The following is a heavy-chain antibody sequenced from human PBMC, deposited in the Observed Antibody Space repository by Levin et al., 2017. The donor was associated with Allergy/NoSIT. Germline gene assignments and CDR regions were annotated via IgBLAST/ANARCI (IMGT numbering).Heavy chain of an antibody. J-gene: IGHJ5*02. CDR2: ISGSGGST. CDR3: AKSGGEFDL. CDR1: GFSFSSYV. V-gene: IGHV3-23*01. Sequence: GGSLRLSCAASGFSFSSYVMIWVRQAPGKGLEWVSVISGSGGSTYYADSVKGRFTISRDNSKNTLYLQMNSLRAEDTAVYDCAKSGGEFDLWGQGTLVTVSS. D-gene: IGHD2-15*01.